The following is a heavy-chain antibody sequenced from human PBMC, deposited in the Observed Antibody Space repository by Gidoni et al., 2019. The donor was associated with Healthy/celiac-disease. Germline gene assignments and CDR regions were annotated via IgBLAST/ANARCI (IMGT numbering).Heavy chain of an antibody. J-gene: IGHJ6*02. CDR3: AKDNSWAAGGRYYYYGMDV. V-gene: IGHV3-30*02. CDR1: AFTFCSSG. Sequence: QVQLVESGGGVVQPGGSLRLSCAASAFTFCSSGMHWVRQAPGKGLEWVAFIRYDGSNKYDADSVKGRFTIARDNSKNTLYLQMNSLRAEDTAVYYCAKDNSWAAGGRYYYYGMDVWGQGTTVTVSS. CDR2: IRYDGSNK. D-gene: IGHD6-13*01.